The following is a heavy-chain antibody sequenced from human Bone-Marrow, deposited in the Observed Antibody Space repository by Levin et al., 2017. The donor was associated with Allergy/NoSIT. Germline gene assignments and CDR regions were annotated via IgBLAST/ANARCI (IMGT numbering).Heavy chain of an antibody. CDR1: GGSLSGYY. Sequence: SQTLSLTCAVSGGSLSGYYWTWIRQPPGKGLEWIGEINHSGSASYNPSLKSRVTMSVDTTKNQFSLNLISVTAADTAIYYCARLAGYSRGWYLPYWGQGALVTVSS. V-gene: IGHV4-34*01. CDR2: INHSGSA. CDR3: ARLAGYSRGWYLPY. J-gene: IGHJ4*02. D-gene: IGHD6-19*01.